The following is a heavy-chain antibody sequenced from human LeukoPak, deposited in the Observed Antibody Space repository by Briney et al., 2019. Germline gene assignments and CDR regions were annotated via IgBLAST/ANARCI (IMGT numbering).Heavy chain of an antibody. Sequence: GGSLRLSCAASGFIFSNYGMIWVRQAPGKGPEWVSSISSISTYTHYADSVKGRFIISRDNAENSLYLQMNSLRAEDTAVYYCAKDNGGVGYFDYWGQGTLVTVSS. CDR3: AKDNGGVGYFDY. J-gene: IGHJ4*02. CDR1: GFIFSNYG. D-gene: IGHD1-26*01. CDR2: ISSISTYT. V-gene: IGHV3-21*01.